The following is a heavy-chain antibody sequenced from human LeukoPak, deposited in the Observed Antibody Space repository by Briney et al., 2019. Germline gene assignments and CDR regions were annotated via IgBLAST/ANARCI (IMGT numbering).Heavy chain of an antibody. V-gene: IGHV3-53*01. D-gene: IGHD7-27*01. CDR3: AEDPLGIGPAFDI. Sequence: GGSLRLSCAASGFTVSNNYMSWVRQAPGKGLEWVSVIYSGGSTYYADSVKGRFTISRDNSKNTLYLQMNSLRADDTALYYCAEDPLGIGPAFDIWGQGTMVTVSS. CDR2: IYSGGST. J-gene: IGHJ3*02. CDR1: GFTVSNNY.